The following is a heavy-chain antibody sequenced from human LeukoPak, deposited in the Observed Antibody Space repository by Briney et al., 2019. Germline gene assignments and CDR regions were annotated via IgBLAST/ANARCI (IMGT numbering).Heavy chain of an antibody. CDR1: GFTFSSYS. D-gene: IGHD3-3*01. CDR2: ISSSSSTI. Sequence: GGSLRLSCAASGFTFSSYSMNWVRQAPGKGLEWVSYISSSSSTISYADSVKGRFIISRDNAKNSLYLQMNSLRAEDTAVYYCASISLRFLDYWGQGTLVTVSS. V-gene: IGHV3-48*01. CDR3: ASISLRFLDY. J-gene: IGHJ4*02.